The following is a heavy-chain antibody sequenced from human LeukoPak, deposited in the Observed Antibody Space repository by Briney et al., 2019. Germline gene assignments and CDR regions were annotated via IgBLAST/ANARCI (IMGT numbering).Heavy chain of an antibody. J-gene: IGHJ4*02. CDR2: IDSSSGYI. D-gene: IGHD6-19*01. Sequence: GGSLRLSCAASGFTFKSYTMNWVRQAPGKGLEWVSSIDSSSGYIYYADSVKGRFTISRDNAKNSLYLQMNRLRAEDTAVYHCARDPGSHNSSGWYDYWGQGTLVTVSS. CDR3: ARDPGSHNSSGWYDY. CDR1: GFTFKSYT. V-gene: IGHV3-21*04.